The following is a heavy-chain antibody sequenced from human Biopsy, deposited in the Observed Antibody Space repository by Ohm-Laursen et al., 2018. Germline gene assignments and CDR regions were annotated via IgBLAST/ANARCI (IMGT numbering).Heavy chain of an antibody. D-gene: IGHD2-21*01. CDR2: ISSSSGTI. CDR3: ARAQGHTLYFFDF. CDR1: GFTFSSYG. Sequence: SLRLSCAASGFTFSSYGMNWVRQAPPKGLEWVSYISSSSGTIYYADSVKGRFTISRDNAKSSLYLQMNSLRAEDTAVYYCARAQGHTLYFFDFWGQGTLVTVSS. J-gene: IGHJ4*02. V-gene: IGHV3-48*01.